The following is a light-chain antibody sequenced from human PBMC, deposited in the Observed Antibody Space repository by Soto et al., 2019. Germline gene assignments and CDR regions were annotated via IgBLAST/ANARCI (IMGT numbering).Light chain of an antibody. CDR1: PSVANF. CDR3: QQRNVWPPVT. Sequence: EIVLIQSPATLSLSPGERATLSCRASPSVANFVAWYQQKPGQAPRLLIYGAFNRATGIPARFSGSGSGTDFTLTISSLEPADAADYYCQQRNVWPPVTFGQGTRLEIK. CDR2: GAF. J-gene: IGKJ5*01. V-gene: IGKV3-11*01.